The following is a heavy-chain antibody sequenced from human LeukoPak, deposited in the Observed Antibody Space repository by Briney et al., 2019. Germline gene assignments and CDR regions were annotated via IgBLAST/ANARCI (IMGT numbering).Heavy chain of an antibody. CDR2: IKADGGEK. J-gene: IGHJ4*02. D-gene: IGHD6-6*01. CDR1: GFTFSSYG. V-gene: IGHV3-7*01. Sequence: GGSLRLSCAASGFTFSSYGMSWVRQAPGKGLEWVAKIKADGGEKDHVASVKGRFTISRDNAKNSLYLQMNSLRVEDTAVYYCARGGAARPDFWGQGTLVTVSS. CDR3: ARGGAARPDF.